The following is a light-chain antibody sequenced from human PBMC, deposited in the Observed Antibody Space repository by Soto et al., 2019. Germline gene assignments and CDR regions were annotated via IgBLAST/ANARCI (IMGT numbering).Light chain of an antibody. CDR3: QQYTGPPTP. CDR1: QTVSSNY. V-gene: IGKV3-20*01. J-gene: IGKJ5*01. CDR2: GAS. Sequence: EIVLSQSPATLSLSPGERPTLSCRASQTVSSNYLAWCQQRPGQAPRLLIYGASTRAAGIPDRFSGSGSGTDFTLTITRLEPEDSAVYFCQQYTGPPTPFGQGTRLAIK.